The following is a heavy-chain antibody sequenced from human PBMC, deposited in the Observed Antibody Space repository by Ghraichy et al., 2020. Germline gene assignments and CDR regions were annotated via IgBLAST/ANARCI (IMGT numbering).Heavy chain of an antibody. Sequence: SCAASGFTFSSYNMNWVRQAPGKGLEWVSYINSSSSTIYYADSVKGRFTISRDNAKNSLYLQMNSLRAEDTAVYYCARRSVANDYWGQGTLVTVSS. CDR1: GFTFSSYN. CDR3: ARRSVANDY. V-gene: IGHV3-48*01. J-gene: IGHJ4*02. CDR2: INSSSSTI. D-gene: IGHD5-12*01.